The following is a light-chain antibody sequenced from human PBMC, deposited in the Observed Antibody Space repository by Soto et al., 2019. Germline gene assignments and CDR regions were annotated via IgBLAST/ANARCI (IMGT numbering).Light chain of an antibody. CDR1: SPDFGV. CDR3: SSDASTTTL. J-gene: IGLJ2*01. Sequence: QSVLTPPASVSGSPGQSITISCSGISPDFGVSWYQHFPVKAPKLLIFDVSNRPSGVSTRFSGSKSGNMAFLTISGLQSEDEGLYHCSSDASTTTLFGGGTKLTVL. CDR2: DVS. V-gene: IGLV2-14*01.